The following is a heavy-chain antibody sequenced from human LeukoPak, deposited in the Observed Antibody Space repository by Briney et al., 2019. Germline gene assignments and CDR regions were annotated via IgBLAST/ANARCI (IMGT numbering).Heavy chain of an antibody. D-gene: IGHD2-2*01. CDR3: ARADCSSTSCPNDY. Sequence: GRSLRLSCAASGFTFSSYAMHWVRQAPGKGLEWVAVISYDGSNKCYADSVKGRFTISRDNSKNTLYLQMNSLRAEDTAVYYCARADCSSTSCPNDYWGQGTLVTVSS. CDR1: GFTFSSYA. CDR2: ISYDGSNK. V-gene: IGHV3-30-3*01. J-gene: IGHJ4*02.